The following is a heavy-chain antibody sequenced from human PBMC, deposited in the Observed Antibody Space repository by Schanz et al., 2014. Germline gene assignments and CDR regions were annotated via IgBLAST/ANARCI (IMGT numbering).Heavy chain of an antibody. V-gene: IGHV3-23*04. Sequence: VQLVESGGDLVKPGGSLRLSCEASGFTFFGSFAMSWVRQAPGKGLEWVSGMSGSGSTADYADSVKGRFTISRDNSMNTLHLQMDGLRVEDTAVYYCARDAVALVPEYFMDVWGKGTPVTVSS. CDR2: MSGSGSTA. J-gene: IGHJ6*03. CDR1: GFTFFGSFA. CDR3: ARDAVALVPEYFMDV. D-gene: IGHD2-15*01.